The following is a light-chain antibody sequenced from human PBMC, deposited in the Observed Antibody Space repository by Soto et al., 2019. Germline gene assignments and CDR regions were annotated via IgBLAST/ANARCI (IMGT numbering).Light chain of an antibody. CDR2: EAS. CDR1: QGISSW. CDR3: KQRSNWIT. J-gene: IGKJ5*01. V-gene: IGKV1-12*01. Sequence: DIQMTQSPSSVSASVGDRVTLTCRASQGISSWSAWYQQKPGKAPKLLIYEASSLQSGVQSRFSGSGSGTESTLTIRSLEPEDFAFYYCKQRSNWITCGQGTRLEIK.